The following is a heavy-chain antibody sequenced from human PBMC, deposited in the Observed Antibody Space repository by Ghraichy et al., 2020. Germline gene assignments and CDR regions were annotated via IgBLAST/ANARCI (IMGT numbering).Heavy chain of an antibody. V-gene: IGHV3-48*02. D-gene: IGHD4-23*01. J-gene: IGHJ6*02. CDR2: ISASSRST. Sequence: GGSLRLSCAASGFTFSGYSMNWVRQAPGKGLEWLSYISASSRSTFYADSVKGRFTISRDNAKNSLYLQVKSLRDEDTAVYYCARGSKVVRFYYYDGMDGWGQGTTVTVSS. CDR1: GFTFSGYS. CDR3: ARGSKVVRFYYYDGMDG.